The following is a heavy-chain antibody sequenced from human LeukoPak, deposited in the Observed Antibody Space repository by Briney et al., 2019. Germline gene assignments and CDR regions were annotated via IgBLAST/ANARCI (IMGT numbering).Heavy chain of an antibody. J-gene: IGHJ4*02. CDR1: GFTFSSYA. CDR3: ARDPRGPTGYDSSGRDSFDY. Sequence: PGGSLRLSCAASGFTFSSYAMHWARQAPGKGLEWVAVIFYDGTMKYYSDSVRGRFIISRDNSENTLFLQMTSLRTEDTAVYYCARDPRGPTGYDSSGRDSFDYWGQGTLVTVSS. D-gene: IGHD3-22*01. V-gene: IGHV3-30*04. CDR2: IFYDGTMK.